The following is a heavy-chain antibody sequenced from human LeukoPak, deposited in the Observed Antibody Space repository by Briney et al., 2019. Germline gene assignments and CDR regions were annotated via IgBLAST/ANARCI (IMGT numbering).Heavy chain of an antibody. V-gene: IGHV3-15*01. CDR1: GFTFSNAW. CDR2: IKSKTDGGTT. D-gene: IGHD1-26*01. CDR3: TTELGVTDAFDI. J-gene: IGHJ3*02. Sequence: GGSLRLSCAASGFTFSNAWMSWVRQAPGKGLEWVGRIKSKTDGGTTDYAAPVKGRFTISRDDSKNTLYLQMNSLKTEDTAVYYCTTELGVTDAFDIWGQGTMVTVSS.